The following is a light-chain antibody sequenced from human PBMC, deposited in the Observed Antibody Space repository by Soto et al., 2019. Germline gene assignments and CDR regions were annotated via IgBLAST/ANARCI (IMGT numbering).Light chain of an antibody. V-gene: IGKV1-9*01. Sequence: IQMTHSPSTLSAKIGDRVTMTCRASQGISSYLAWYQQKPGKAPKLLIYAASTLQSGVPSRFSGSGSGTEFTLTISRLEPEDFAVYYCQQYGILPRTFGQVTKVDIK. CDR1: QGISSY. CDR2: AAS. CDR3: QQYGILPRT. J-gene: IGKJ1*01.